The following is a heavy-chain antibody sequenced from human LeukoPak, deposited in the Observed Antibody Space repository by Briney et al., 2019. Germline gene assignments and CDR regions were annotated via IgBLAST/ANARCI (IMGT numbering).Heavy chain of an antibody. D-gene: IGHD4-17*01. J-gene: IGHJ4*02. CDR2: IYHSGST. Sequence: KPSETLSLTCTVSGYSISSGYYWGWIRQPPGKGLEWIGSIYHSGSTYYNPSLKSRVTISVDTSKNQFSLKLSSVTAADTAVYYCARDPDYGDLVDYWGQGTLVTVSS. CDR3: ARDPDYGDLVDY. V-gene: IGHV4-38-2*02. CDR1: GYSISSGYY.